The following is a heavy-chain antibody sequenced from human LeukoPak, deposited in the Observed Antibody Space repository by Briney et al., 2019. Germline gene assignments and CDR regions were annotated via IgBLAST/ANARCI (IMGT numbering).Heavy chain of an antibody. D-gene: IGHD2-2*01. V-gene: IGHV1-8*01. CDR3: ARALVVVPAAMIGY. J-gene: IGHJ4*02. CDR2: MNPNSGNT. CDR1: GYTFTSYD. Sequence: ASVKVSCKASGYTFTSYDINWVRQATGQGLEWMGWMNPNSGNTGYAQKFQGRVTMTRNTSISTAYMELSSLRSEDTAVYYCARALVVVPAAMIGYWGQGTVVTVSS.